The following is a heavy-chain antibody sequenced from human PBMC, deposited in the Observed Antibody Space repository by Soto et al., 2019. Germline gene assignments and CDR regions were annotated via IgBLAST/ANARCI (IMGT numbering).Heavy chain of an antibody. CDR3: ANLYGAYDAFDI. V-gene: IGHV3-23*01. Sequence: GGSLRLSCAASGFTFSSYAMSWVRQAPGKGLEWVSAISGIGGSTYYADSVKGRFTISRDNSKNTLYLQMNSLRAEDTAVYYCANLYGAYDAFDIWGQGTMVTVSS. D-gene: IGHD2-8*01. J-gene: IGHJ3*02. CDR2: ISGIGGST. CDR1: GFTFSSYA.